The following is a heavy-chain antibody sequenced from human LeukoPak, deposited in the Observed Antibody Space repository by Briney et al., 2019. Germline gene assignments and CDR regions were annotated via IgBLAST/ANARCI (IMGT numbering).Heavy chain of an antibody. D-gene: IGHD2-15*01. CDR2: VNGDGTTT. J-gene: IGHJ3*02. CDR3: VRGYSGAFEI. V-gene: IGHV3-74*01. Sequence: GGSLRLSCTTSGFTFSNYWMNWVRQAPGKGLVWVSVVNGDGTTTGHADSVKGRFTISRDHAKNTLYLQVSSLRVEDTAVYYWVRGYSGAFEIWGQGTMVTVSS. CDR1: GFTFSNYW.